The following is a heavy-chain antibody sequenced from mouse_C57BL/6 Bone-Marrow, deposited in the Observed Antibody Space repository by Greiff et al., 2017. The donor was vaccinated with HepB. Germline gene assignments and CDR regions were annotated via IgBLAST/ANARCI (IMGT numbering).Heavy chain of an antibody. CDR3: ARPYSNFAWFAY. J-gene: IGHJ3*01. CDR2: ISNGGGST. V-gene: IGHV5-12*01. CDR1: GFTFSDYY. Sequence: EVQLVESGGGLVQPGGSLKLSCAASGFTFSDYYMYWVRQTPEKRLEWVAYISNGGGSTYYPDTVKGRFTISRDNAKNTRYLQMSRLKSEDTAMYYCARPYSNFAWFAYWGQGTLVTVSA. D-gene: IGHD2-5*01.